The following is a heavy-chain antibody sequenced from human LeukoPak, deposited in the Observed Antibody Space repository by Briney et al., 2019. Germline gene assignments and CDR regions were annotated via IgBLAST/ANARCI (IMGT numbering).Heavy chain of an antibody. CDR3: ATYKYDYVWGNQHFDY. J-gene: IGHJ4*02. V-gene: IGHV4-34*01. D-gene: IGHD3-16*01. CDR2: INHSGST. CDR1: GGSFSGYY. Sequence: PSETLSLTCAVYGGSFSGYYWSWIRQPPGKGLEWIGEINHSGSTNYNPSLKSRVTISVDTSKNQFSLKLSSVTAADPAVYYCATYKYDYVWGNQHFDYWGQGTLVAVSS.